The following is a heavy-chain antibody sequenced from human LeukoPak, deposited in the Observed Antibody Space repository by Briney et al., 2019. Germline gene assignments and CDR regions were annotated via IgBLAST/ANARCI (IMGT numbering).Heavy chain of an antibody. Sequence: PGGSLRLSCAASGITFSSYGMSWVRQAPGKGLEWVSSISSTCCTTYYADSVKGRFTISRDNSKNTLYLQMNSLRAEDTAVYYCARDRAHYGSGSGTRKFDPWGQGTLVTVSS. CDR1: GITFSSYG. D-gene: IGHD3-10*01. CDR3: ARDRAHYGSGSGTRKFDP. CDR2: ISSTCCTT. V-gene: IGHV3-23*01. J-gene: IGHJ5*02.